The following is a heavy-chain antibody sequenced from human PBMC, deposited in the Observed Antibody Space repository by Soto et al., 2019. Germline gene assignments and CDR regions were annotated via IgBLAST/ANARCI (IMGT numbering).Heavy chain of an antibody. CDR3: ARGLGTNGLDV. Sequence: QVQLLQSGAEVKKPGASVTVSCKASGYRFTTYGITWVRLAPGQGLEWLGGISTYNGNTDYAQNLQDRVTMTTETSTGTAYMEVTSLTSDDTAVYYCARGLGTNGLDVWGQGTTVTVSS. CDR1: GYRFTTYG. V-gene: IGHV1-18*04. CDR2: ISTYNGNT. D-gene: IGHD7-27*01. J-gene: IGHJ6*02.